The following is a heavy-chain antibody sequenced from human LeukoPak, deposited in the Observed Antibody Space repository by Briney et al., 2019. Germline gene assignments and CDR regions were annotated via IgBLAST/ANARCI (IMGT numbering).Heavy chain of an antibody. CDR1: GGTFSSYT. CDR3: ARVGNSSGWPADY. CDR2: IIPIFGIA. V-gene: IGHV1-69*02. J-gene: IGHJ4*02. D-gene: IGHD6-19*01. Sequence: GASVKVSCKASGGTFSSYTISWVRQAPGQGLEWMGRIIPIFGIANYAQKFQGRVTITADKSTSTAYMELSSLRSEDTAVYYCARVGNSSGWPADYWGQGTLVTVSS.